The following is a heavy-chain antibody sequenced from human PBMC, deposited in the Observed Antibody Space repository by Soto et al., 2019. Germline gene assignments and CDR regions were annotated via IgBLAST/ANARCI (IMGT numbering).Heavy chain of an antibody. CDR1: GGSISSGDYY. CDR2: IYHSGST. Sequence: QVQLQESGPGLVKPSQTLSLTCTVSGGSISSGDYYWSWIRQPPGKGLEWIGYIYHSGSTYYNPSLKSRVTISVDTSKNQFSLKLSSVTAADTAVYYCARRYYGSGSHPLGFDYWGQGTLVTVSS. D-gene: IGHD3-10*01. CDR3: ARRYYGSGSHPLGFDY. V-gene: IGHV4-30-4*01. J-gene: IGHJ4*02.